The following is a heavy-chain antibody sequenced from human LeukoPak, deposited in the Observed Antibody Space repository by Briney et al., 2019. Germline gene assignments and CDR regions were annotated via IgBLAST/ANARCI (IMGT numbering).Heavy chain of an antibody. V-gene: IGHV3-43D*03. Sequence: PGGSLRLSCAASGFTFSSYAMSWVYQAPGKGLEWVSLISWDGGSTYYADSVKGRFTISRDNSKNSLYLQMNSLRAEDTALYYCAKSVLTGYSHDAFDIWGQGTMVTVSS. CDR2: ISWDGGST. CDR1: GFTFSSYA. D-gene: IGHD3-9*01. CDR3: AKSVLTGYSHDAFDI. J-gene: IGHJ3*02.